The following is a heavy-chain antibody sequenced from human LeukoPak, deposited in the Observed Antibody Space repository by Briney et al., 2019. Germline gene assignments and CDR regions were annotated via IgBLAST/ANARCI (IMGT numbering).Heavy chain of an antibody. CDR2: IYYSGST. Sequence: PSETLSLTCTVSGGSISSSSYYWGWIRQPPGKGLEWIGYIYYSGSTYYNPSLKSRVTISVDTSKNQFSLKLSSVTSADTAVYYCARVYYGSGPGEAFDIWGQGTMVTVSS. D-gene: IGHD3-10*01. V-gene: IGHV4-30-4*08. CDR3: ARVYYGSGPGEAFDI. J-gene: IGHJ3*02. CDR1: GGSISSSSYY.